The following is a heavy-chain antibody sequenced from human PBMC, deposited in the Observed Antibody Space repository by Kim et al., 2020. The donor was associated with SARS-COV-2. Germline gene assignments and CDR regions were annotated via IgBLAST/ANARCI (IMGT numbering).Heavy chain of an antibody. D-gene: IGHD3-10*01. CDR3: ARDRFLHSRGVSNWFDP. J-gene: IGHJ5*02. Sequence: SVKVSCKASGGTFSSYAISWVRQAPGQGLEWMGGIIPIFGTANYAQKFQGRVTITADESTSTAYMELSSLRSEDTAVYYCARDRFLHSRGVSNWFDPWGQGTLVTVSS. CDR1: GGTFSSYA. CDR2: IIPIFGTA. V-gene: IGHV1-69*13.